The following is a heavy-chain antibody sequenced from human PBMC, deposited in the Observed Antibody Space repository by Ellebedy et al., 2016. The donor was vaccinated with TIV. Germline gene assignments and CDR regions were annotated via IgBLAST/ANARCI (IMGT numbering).Heavy chain of an antibody. CDR1: GFTFSNYW. CDR2: ISYDGSNK. J-gene: IGHJ6*02. V-gene: IGHV3-30-3*01. Sequence: GESLKISCAASGFTFSNYWMSWVRQAPGKGLEWVAVISYDGSNKYYADSVKGRFTISRDNSKNTLYLQMNSLRAEDTAVYYCARDGDYHNYYGMDVWGQGTTVTVSS. CDR3: ARDGDYHNYYGMDV. D-gene: IGHD4-17*01.